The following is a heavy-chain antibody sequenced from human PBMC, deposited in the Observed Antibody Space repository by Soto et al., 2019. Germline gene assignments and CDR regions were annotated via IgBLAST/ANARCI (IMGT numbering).Heavy chain of an antibody. D-gene: IGHD3-9*01. CDR1: GGSISSSSYY. Sequence: QLQLQESGPGLVKHSETLSLTCTVSGGSISSSSYYWGWIRQPPGKGLEWIGSIYYSGSTYYNPSLKSRVTISVDTPKNQFSLKLSSVTAADTAVYYCARYTPFDWYFDYWGQGTLVTVSS. CDR3: ARYTPFDWYFDY. J-gene: IGHJ4*02. V-gene: IGHV4-39*01. CDR2: IYYSGST.